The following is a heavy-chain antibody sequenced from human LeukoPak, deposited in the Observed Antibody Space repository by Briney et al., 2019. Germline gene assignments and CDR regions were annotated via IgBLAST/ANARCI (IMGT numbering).Heavy chain of an antibody. D-gene: IGHD2-2*01. CDR1: GFTFNDYA. CDR2: ISWNSGTI. J-gene: IGHJ6*02. V-gene: IGHV3-9*01. Sequence: PGGSLRLSCAASGFTFNDYAMHWVRQAPGKGLEWVSGISWNSGTIDYADSVKGRFTISRDNAKNSLYLQMNSLRAEDTALYYCAKDHKVVSYYYGMDVWGQGITVTVSS. CDR3: AKDHKVVSYYYGMDV.